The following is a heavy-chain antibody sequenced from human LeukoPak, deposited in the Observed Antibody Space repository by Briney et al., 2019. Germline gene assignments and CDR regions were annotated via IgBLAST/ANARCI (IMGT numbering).Heavy chain of an antibody. J-gene: IGHJ3*02. Sequence: ASVKVSCKASGYTFTSYYMHWVRQAPGQGLEWMGIINPSGGSTSYAQKFQGRVTMTRDTSTSTAYMELSRLRSDDTAVYYCAINFGSEGYNDAFDIWGQGTMVTVSS. CDR1: GYTFTSYY. CDR2: INPSGGST. D-gene: IGHD1-14*01. CDR3: AINFGSEGYNDAFDI. V-gene: IGHV1-46*01.